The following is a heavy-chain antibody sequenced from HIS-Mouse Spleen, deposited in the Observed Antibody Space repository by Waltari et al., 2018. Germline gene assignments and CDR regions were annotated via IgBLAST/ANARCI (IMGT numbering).Heavy chain of an antibody. D-gene: IGHD6-13*01. CDR3: AKEYSSSHNWFDP. J-gene: IGHJ5*02. CDR2: ISYDGSNK. V-gene: IGHV3-30*18. CDR1: GFTFSSYG. Sequence: QVQLVESGGGVVQPGRSLRLSCAASGFTFSSYGMPWVRQAPGKGLEWVAVISYDGSNKYYADSVKGRFTISRENSKNTLYLQMNSLRAEDTAVYYCAKEYSSSHNWFDPWGQGTLVTVSS.